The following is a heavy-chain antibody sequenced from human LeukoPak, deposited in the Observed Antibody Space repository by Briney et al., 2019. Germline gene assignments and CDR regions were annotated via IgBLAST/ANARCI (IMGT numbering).Heavy chain of an antibody. Sequence: PGGSLRLSCAASGFTFSSYAMSWVRQAPGKGLEWVSAISGSGGSTYYADSVKGRFTISRDNSKDTLYLQMNSLRAEDTAVYYCAKRPMWVYYFDYWGQGTLVTVSS. CDR3: AKRPMWVYYFDY. CDR1: GFTFSSYA. J-gene: IGHJ4*02. D-gene: IGHD1-26*01. V-gene: IGHV3-23*01. CDR2: ISGSGGST.